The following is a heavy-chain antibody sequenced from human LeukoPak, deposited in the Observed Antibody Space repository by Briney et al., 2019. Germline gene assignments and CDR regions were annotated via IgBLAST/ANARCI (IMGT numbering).Heavy chain of an antibody. D-gene: IGHD3-10*01. J-gene: IGHJ4*02. CDR1: GESFINAY. CDR2: IYYPVDT. V-gene: IGHV4-59*01. Sequence: PSETLSLTCTVSGESFINAYWSWIRQAPGKGLEWIGYIYYPVDTNYNPSLQSRVTISADVSKKQFSLRLTSVTAAYTAVYYCARRRTFVSSGYKRTYYFDNWGQGLLVTVSS. CDR3: ARRRTFVSSGYKRTYYFDN.